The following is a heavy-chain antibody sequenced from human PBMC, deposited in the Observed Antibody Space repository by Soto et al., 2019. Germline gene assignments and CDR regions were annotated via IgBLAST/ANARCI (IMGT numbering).Heavy chain of an antibody. Sequence: GGSLRLSCAASGFTFSSYAMSWVRQAPGKGLEWVSAISGGGGSTYYADSVKGRFTISRDNSKNTLYLQMNSLRAEDTAVYYCAKVFTMVRGVNTFDYWGQGTLVTVSS. CDR2: ISGGGGST. D-gene: IGHD3-10*01. V-gene: IGHV3-23*01. J-gene: IGHJ4*02. CDR1: GFTFSSYA. CDR3: AKVFTMVRGVNTFDY.